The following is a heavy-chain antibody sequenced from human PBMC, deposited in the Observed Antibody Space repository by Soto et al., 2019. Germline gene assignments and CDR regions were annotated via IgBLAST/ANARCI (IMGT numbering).Heavy chain of an antibody. D-gene: IGHD1-1*01. CDR3: AKSVYNWNDEFFDY. J-gene: IGHJ4*02. CDR2: ISYDGNNK. V-gene: IGHV3-30*18. CDR1: GFTFSTYG. Sequence: QVQLVESGGGVVQPGRSLRLSCAASGFTFSTYGMHWVRQAPGKGLEWVAVISYDGNNKYYADSVKGRFTISRDNSKNTLYLQMSSLRAEDTAVYYCAKSVYNWNDEFFDYWGQGTLVTVSS.